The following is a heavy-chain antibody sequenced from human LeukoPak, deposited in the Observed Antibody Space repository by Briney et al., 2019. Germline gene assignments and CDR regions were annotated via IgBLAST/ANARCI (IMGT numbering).Heavy chain of an antibody. CDR3: ARGTMVRASDYYYMDV. CDR2: IYTSGST. D-gene: IGHD3-10*01. Sequence: PSKTLSLTCTVSGGSISSYYWSWIRQPAGKGLEWIGRIYTSGSTNYNPSLKSRVTMSVDTSKNQFSLKLSSVTAADTAVYYCARGTMVRASDYYYMDVWGKGTTVTVSS. V-gene: IGHV4-4*07. J-gene: IGHJ6*03. CDR1: GGSISSYY.